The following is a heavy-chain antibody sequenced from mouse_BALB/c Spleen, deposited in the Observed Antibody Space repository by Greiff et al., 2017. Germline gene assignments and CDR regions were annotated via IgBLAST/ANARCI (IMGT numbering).Heavy chain of an antibody. D-gene: IGHD1-1*01. CDR3: ARGENYYGSRYFDY. CDR1: GYTFTDYN. Sequence: EVKLVESGPELVKPGASVKISCKASGYTFTDYNMHWVKQSHGKSLEWIGYIYPYNGGTGYNQKFKSKATLTVDNSSSTAYMELRSLTSEDSAVYYCARGENYYGSRYFDYWGQGTTLTVSS. V-gene: IGHV1S29*02. CDR2: IYPYNGGT. J-gene: IGHJ2*01.